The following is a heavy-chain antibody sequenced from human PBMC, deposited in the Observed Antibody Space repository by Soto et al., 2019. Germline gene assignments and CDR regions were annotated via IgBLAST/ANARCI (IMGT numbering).Heavy chain of an antibody. CDR1: GYSFTSYW. CDR2: IDPSDSYT. V-gene: IGHV5-10-1*01. CDR3: ARDPAGYYYGMDV. Sequence: LVESLKISCKGSGYSFTSYWISWVRQMPGKGLEWMGRIDPSDSYTNYSPSFQGHVTIPADKSISTAYLQWSSLKASDTAMYYCARDPAGYYYGMDVLGHGPTVSVSS. J-gene: IGHJ6*02.